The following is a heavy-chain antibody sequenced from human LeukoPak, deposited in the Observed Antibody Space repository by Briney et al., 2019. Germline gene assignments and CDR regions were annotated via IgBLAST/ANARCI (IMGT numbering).Heavy chain of an antibody. J-gene: IGHJ4*02. CDR2: IWYDGSNR. D-gene: IGHD6-19*01. CDR3: ASTSGWYEPIDY. V-gene: IGHV3-33*01. Sequence: GGSLRLSCAASDWVRQAPGKGLEWVAVIWYDGSNRYYADSVKGRFTISRDNSKNTLYLQMNSLRAEDTAVYYCASTSGWYEPIDYCGQGTLVTVSS.